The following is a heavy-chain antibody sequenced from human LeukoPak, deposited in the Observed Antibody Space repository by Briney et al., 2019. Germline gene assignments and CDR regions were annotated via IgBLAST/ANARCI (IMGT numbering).Heavy chain of an antibody. J-gene: IGHJ4*02. V-gene: IGHV3-23*01. CDR1: GFTFSSYD. CDR2: ISDSGHST. CDR3: APGGGYQLRFPPFDY. Sequence: GGSLRLSCGASGFTFSSYDMNWVRQSPGKGLEWVSGISDSGHSTYYADSVKGRFTISRDNSKNTLYLQVNSLRDQDTAVHYCAPGGGYQLRFPPFDYWGQGTLVTVSS. D-gene: IGHD2-2*01.